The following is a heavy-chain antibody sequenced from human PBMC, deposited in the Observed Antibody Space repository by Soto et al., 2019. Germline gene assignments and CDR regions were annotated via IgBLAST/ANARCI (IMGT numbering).Heavy chain of an antibody. CDR1: GFTFSSYA. J-gene: IGHJ4*02. Sequence: GGSLRLSCAASGFTFSSYAMHWVRQAPGKGLEWVAVISYDGSNKYYADSVKGRFTISRDNSKNTLYLQMNSLRAEDTAVYYCAKDRYSSGWTNFDYWGQGTLVTVSS. CDR2: ISYDGSNK. D-gene: IGHD6-19*01. V-gene: IGHV3-30*04. CDR3: AKDRYSSGWTNFDY.